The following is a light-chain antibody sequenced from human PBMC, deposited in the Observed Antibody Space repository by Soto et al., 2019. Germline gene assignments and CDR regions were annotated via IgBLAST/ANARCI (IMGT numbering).Light chain of an antibody. CDR3: QQYNDNWPT. V-gene: IGKV3-20*01. J-gene: IGKJ1*01. Sequence: EIVLTQSPGTLSLSPGERATLSCRASQSVSSSYLAWYQQKPGQAPRLLIYGASSRATGIPDRFSGSGSGTEFTLTINSLQSEDFAVYYCQQYNDNWPTFGQGTKVDIK. CDR1: QSVSSSY. CDR2: GAS.